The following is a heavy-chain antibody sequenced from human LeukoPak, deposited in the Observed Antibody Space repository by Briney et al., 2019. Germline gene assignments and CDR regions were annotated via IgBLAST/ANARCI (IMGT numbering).Heavy chain of an antibody. V-gene: IGHV4-39*01. Sequence: SETLSLTCTVSGGSISSSSYYWGWLRQPPGKGLEWVGSIYYSGSTYYNPSLKSRVTIYVDTSKNQFSLKLSSVTAADTAVYYCARLQWLGVDYWGQGTLVTVSS. CDR3: ARLQWLGVDY. CDR1: GGSISSSSYY. CDR2: IYYSGST. D-gene: IGHD6-19*01. J-gene: IGHJ4*02.